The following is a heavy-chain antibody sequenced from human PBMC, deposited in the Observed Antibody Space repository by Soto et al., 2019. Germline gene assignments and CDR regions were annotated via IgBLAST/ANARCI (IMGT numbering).Heavy chain of an antibody. CDR3: ARGYYSFWSGPLDY. CDR2: IYPGGSDT. Sequence: GESLKISCXTSGTNYWIAWVRQRPGKGLEWLGIIYPGGSDTRYSPSFQGQVTISADKSINTTYLRWSTLKASDSGIYFCARGYYSFWSGPLDYWGQGTLVTVSS. CDR1: GTNYW. D-gene: IGHD3-3*01. V-gene: IGHV5-51*01. J-gene: IGHJ4*02.